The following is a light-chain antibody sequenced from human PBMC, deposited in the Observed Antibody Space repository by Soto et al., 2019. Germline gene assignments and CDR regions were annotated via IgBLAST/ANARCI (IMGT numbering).Light chain of an antibody. V-gene: IGKV3-11*01. CDR2: DAS. Sequence: EIVLTQSPATLSLSPGERATLSCRASQSVRNYLAWYQQKPGQAPRLLIYDASNRATGIPARFSGSGSGTDFTLTISSLEPEDFAVYYCQQRSNWPPWTFGPGTKV. CDR1: QSVRNY. J-gene: IGKJ1*01. CDR3: QQRSNWPPWT.